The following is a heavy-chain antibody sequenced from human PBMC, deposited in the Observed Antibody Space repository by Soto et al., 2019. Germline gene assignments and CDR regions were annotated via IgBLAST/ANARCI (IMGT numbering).Heavy chain of an antibody. CDR3: ASGPGYSSSWYRTDYGMDV. Sequence: LSLTCAVSGGPISSSNWWTWVRQPSGKVLDRIEEIYQGATTNYNRPLKCRVTTSEDKSKIHLSQKMSSVSPPDTAVYYWASGPGYSSSWYRTDYGMDVWGQGTTVTVSS. D-gene: IGHD6-13*01. CDR2: IYQGATT. J-gene: IGHJ6*02. V-gene: IGHV4-4*02. CDR1: GGPISSSNW.